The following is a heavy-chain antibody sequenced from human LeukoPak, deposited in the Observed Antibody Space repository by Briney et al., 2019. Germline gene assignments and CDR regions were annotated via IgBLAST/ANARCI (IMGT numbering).Heavy chain of an antibody. J-gene: IGHJ1*01. V-gene: IGHV3-15*01. CDR2: IQSKSEGGTT. CDR3: TKGYSGSGCKYTG. Sequence: PGGSLSLPCAASGFPSSSAGLSWVRQAPGKGLEWVGRIQSKSEGGTTDYAASVKGRFTISREDSKNTLYLQMNSLEIEDTAVYYCTKGYSGSGCKYTGGGQRALVIVSS. D-gene: IGHD3-10*01. CDR1: GFPSSSAG.